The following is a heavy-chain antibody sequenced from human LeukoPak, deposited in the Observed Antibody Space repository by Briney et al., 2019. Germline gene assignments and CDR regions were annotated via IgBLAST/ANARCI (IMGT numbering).Heavy chain of an antibody. CDR3: ARLWFGELPYFDY. J-gene: IGHJ4*02. CDR2: IIPIFGTA. Sequence: GASVKVSCKASGGTFSSYAISWVRQAPGQGLEWMGGIIPIFGTANYAQKFQGRVTITADKSTSTAYMELSSLRSEDTAMYYCARLWFGELPYFDYWGQGTLVTVSS. V-gene: IGHV1-69*06. CDR1: GGTFSSYA. D-gene: IGHD3-10*01.